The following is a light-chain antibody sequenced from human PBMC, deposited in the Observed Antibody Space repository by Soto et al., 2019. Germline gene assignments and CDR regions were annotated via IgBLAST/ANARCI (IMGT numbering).Light chain of an antibody. V-gene: IGLV2-14*01. CDR3: ASWDDSLIGWA. J-gene: IGLJ3*02. Sequence: QSALTQPASVSGSPGQSITISCTGTSSDVGGYKFVSWYQQHPGKAPKLLIYEVSNRPSGVSYRFSGSKSGNTASLAISGLQSEDEADYYCASWDDSLIGWAFGGGTKLTVL. CDR2: EVS. CDR1: SSDVGGYKF.